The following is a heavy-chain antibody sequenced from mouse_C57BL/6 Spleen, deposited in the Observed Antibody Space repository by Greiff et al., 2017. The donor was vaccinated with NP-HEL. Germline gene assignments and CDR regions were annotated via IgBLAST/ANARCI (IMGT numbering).Heavy chain of an antibody. J-gene: IGHJ2*01. D-gene: IGHD4-1*01. Sequence: QVQLQQSGAELVRPGASVTLSCKASGYTFTDYEMHWVKQTPVHGLEWIGAIDPETGGTAYNQKFKGKAILTADKSSSTAYMELRSLTSEDSAVYYCTRKEMLTGTGRYFDYWGQGTTLTVSS. CDR1: GYTFTDYE. CDR3: TRKEMLTGTGRYFDY. V-gene: IGHV1-15*01. CDR2: IDPETGGT.